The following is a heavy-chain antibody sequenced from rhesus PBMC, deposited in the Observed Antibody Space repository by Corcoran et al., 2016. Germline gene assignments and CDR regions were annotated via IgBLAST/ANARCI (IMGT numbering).Heavy chain of an antibody. CDR2: TYYRSKWYN. J-gene: IGHJ5-2*02. CDR1: GDSVSNNSTT. Sequence: QVQLQESGPGLVKPSQTLSLSCAISGDSVSNNSTTWNRIRQSPSRGLEWLGMTYYRSKWYNEYAQSVQNRININPDTSKNQFSLQLNSVTPEDMAVYYCAKSHSWDVWGRGILVTVSS. CDR3: AKSHSWDV. V-gene: IGHV6-1*01.